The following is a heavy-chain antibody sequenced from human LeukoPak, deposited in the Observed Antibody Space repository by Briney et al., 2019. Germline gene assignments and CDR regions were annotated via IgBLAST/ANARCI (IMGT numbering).Heavy chain of an antibody. V-gene: IGHV3-23*01. CDR2: ISGSGGST. CDR3: AKDPKHPLAHSYDFWSGYYDYYGMDV. J-gene: IGHJ6*02. CDR1: GFTFSSYA. D-gene: IGHD3-3*01. Sequence: GGSLRLSCAASGFTFSSYAMSWVRQAPGRGLEWVSAISGSGGSTYYADSVKGRFTISRDNSKNTLYLQMNSLRAEDTAVYYCAKDPKHPLAHSYDFWSGYYDYYGMDVWGQGTTVTVSS.